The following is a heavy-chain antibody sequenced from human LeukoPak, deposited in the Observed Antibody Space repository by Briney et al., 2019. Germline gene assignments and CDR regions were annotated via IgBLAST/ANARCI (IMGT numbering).Heavy chain of an antibody. V-gene: IGHV3-30*18. D-gene: IGHD2-15*01. J-gene: IGHJ4*02. CDR1: GFRFRSYG. CDR3: VKDDQDCSGGSCYFDY. Sequence: GGSLRLSCAASGFRFRSYGIHWVRQAPGKGLDWVAGISPDGSDENYADSVKGRFTISRDNSKNTVYLQMNGLRTDDTAVYYCVKDDQDCSGGSCYFDYWGQGTLVTVSS. CDR2: ISPDGSDE.